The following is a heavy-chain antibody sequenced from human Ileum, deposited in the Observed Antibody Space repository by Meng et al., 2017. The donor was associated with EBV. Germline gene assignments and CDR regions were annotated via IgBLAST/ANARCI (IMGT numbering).Heavy chain of an antibody. CDR3: AKEQDDGDRGIHRIDS. D-gene: IGHD5-18*01. V-gene: IGHV4-39*07. CDR2: IHYNGGT. J-gene: IGHJ5*01. CDR1: GGSISTSSYF. Sequence: QLQWRESGPGLGKPSAPLSLTCTVSGGSISTSSYFWGWNRQTPGKGLEWIGSIHYNGGTAYNPSLQSRVTMSVDTSKNQFSLRLTSVTAADTVVYYCAKEQDDGDRGIHRIDSWGQGTLVTVSS.